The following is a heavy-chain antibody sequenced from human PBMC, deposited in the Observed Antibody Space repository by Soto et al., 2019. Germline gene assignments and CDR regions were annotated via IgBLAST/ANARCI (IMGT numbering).Heavy chain of an antibody. CDR1: GFTVSSNY. CDR3: ARDFVVGGPTINYYYGMDV. D-gene: IGHD1-26*01. Sequence: GGSLRLSCAASGFTVSSNYMSWVRQAPGKGLEWISIIYSAGNTYYADSLKGRFTISSDNSKNTLYLQMNSLGAEDTAVYYCARDFVVGGPTINYYYGMDVWGQGTTVTVS. V-gene: IGHV3-66*01. J-gene: IGHJ6*02. CDR2: IYSAGNT.